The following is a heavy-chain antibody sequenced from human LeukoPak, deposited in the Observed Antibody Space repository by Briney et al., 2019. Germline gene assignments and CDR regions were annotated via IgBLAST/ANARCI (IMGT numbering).Heavy chain of an antibody. CDR1: GGSISSYH. CDR3: ARARNYYDSSDYYYEGDAFDI. J-gene: IGHJ3*02. V-gene: IGHV4-59*01. D-gene: IGHD3-22*01. Sequence: ASETLSLTCIVSGGSISSYHWSWIRQPPGKGLECIGFIYYSGSTNYNPSLKSRVTISVDTSKNQFSLKLSSVTAADTAVYYCARARNYYDSSDYYYEGDAFDIWGQGTMVTVSS. CDR2: IYYSGST.